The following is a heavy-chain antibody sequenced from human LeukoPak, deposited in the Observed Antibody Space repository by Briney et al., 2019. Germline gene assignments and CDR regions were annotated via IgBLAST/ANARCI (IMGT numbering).Heavy chain of an antibody. Sequence: SGPALVKPTQTLTLTCTFSGLSLSTSGMCVSWIRQPPGKALEWIGEVNHSGSTSYNPSLKSRVTISVDTSKNQFSMTLTSVTAADTAVYYCARLGSGIYYEGNYFYYMDVWGKGTTVTVSS. CDR1: GLSLSTSGMC. D-gene: IGHD3-3*01. V-gene: IGHV4-30-2*01. CDR3: ARLGSGIYYEGNYFYYMDV. J-gene: IGHJ6*03. CDR2: VNHSGST.